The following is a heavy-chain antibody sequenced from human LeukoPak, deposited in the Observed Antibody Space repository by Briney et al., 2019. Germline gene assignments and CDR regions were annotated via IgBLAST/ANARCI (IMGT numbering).Heavy chain of an antibody. Sequence: GGSLRLSCAASGFTFSSYGMHWVRQAPGKGLEWVAVIWYDGSNRYYADSVKGRFTISRDNSKNTLYLQMNSLRAEDTPVYYCARYVGIAAAGFDYWGQGTLVTVSS. J-gene: IGHJ4*02. CDR2: IWYDGSNR. V-gene: IGHV3-33*01. CDR3: ARYVGIAAAGFDY. CDR1: GFTFSSYG. D-gene: IGHD6-13*01.